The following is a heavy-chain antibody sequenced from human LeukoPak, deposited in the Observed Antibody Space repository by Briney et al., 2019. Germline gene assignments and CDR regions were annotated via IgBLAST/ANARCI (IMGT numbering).Heavy chain of an antibody. V-gene: IGHV1-2*02. CDR1: GYHFTGYH. J-gene: IGHJ5*02. Sequence: ASVKVSCKASGYHFTGYHVHWVRQAPGQGLEWMGRTSTDSGDTNIAPKFQGRVTMTRDTSIKTAYMELSRLTSDDAAVYYCAGLGSTVEGRIDPWGQGTPVTVSS. D-gene: IGHD5/OR15-5a*01. CDR2: TSTDSGDT. CDR3: AGLGSTVEGRIDP.